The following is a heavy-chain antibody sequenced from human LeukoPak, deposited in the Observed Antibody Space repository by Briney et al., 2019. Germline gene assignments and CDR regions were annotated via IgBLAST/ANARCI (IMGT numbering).Heavy chain of an antibody. J-gene: IGHJ4*02. D-gene: IGHD2-2*03. CDR1: GYTFTSYY. CDR3: ARGPGYCSSTSCYFFDY. V-gene: IGHV1-46*01. CDR2: INPSGGRT. Sequence: ASVKVSCKASGYTFTSYYMNWVRQAPGQGLEWMGIINPSGGRTSYAQKFQGRVTMTRDTSTSTVYVELSSLRSEDTAVYSCARGPGYCSSTSCYFFDYWGQGTLVTVSS.